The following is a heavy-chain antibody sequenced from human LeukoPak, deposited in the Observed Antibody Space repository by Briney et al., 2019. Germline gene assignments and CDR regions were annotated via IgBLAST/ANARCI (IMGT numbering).Heavy chain of an antibody. D-gene: IGHD1-26*01. CDR1: GFTSSSYG. V-gene: IGHV3-33*06. CDR3: AKLYSGGAWFDP. J-gene: IGHJ5*02. CDR2: IWYDGSNK. Sequence: ESGGSLRLSCAASGFTSSSYGMHWVRQAPGKGLEWVAVIWYDGSNKYYADSVKGRFTISRDNSKNTLYLQMNSLRAEDTAVYYCAKLYSGGAWFDPWGQGTLVTVPS.